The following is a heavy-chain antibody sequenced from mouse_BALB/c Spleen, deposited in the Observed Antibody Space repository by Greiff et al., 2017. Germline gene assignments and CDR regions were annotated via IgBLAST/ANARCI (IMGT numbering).Heavy chain of an antibody. Sequence: VQLVESGPGLVAPSQSLSISCTVSGFSLTSYGVHWVRQPPGKGLEWLGVIWAGGSTNYNSALMSRLSISKDNSKCHVFLKMNSLQTADTAMYYCARDRGNYTSYYFDYWGQGTTLTVSS. D-gene: IGHD2-1*01. CDR2: IWAGGST. V-gene: IGHV2-9*02. CDR3: ARDRGNYTSYYFDY. J-gene: IGHJ2*01. CDR1: GFSLTSYG.